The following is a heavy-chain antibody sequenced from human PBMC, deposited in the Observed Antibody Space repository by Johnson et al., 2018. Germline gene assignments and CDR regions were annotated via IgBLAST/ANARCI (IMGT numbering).Heavy chain of an antibody. V-gene: IGHV3-30*03. Sequence: QVQLVQSGGGVVQPGRSLRLPCAASGFTFSSYGMHWVRQAPGKGLEWVAVISYDGSNKYYADSVKGRFTISRDNAKNSLYLQMNSLRAEDTAVYYCARGWKGTTVTTFDYYYYMDVWGKGTTVTVSS. CDR2: ISYDGSNK. J-gene: IGHJ6*03. CDR3: ARGWKGTTVTTFDYYYYMDV. CDR1: GFTFSSYG. D-gene: IGHD4-11*01.